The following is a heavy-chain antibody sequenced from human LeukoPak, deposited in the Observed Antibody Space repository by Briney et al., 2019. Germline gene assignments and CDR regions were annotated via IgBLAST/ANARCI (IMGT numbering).Heavy chain of an antibody. V-gene: IGHV5-51*01. CDR1: GYTFATYW. CDR3: ARTGAAGMYNWLDP. J-gene: IGHJ5*02. CDR2: IYPGDSDT. D-gene: IGHD6-13*01. Sequence: GESLRISCKASGYTFATYWIAWVRQMPGKGLEWLGIIYPGDSDTRYSPSFQGHVTISADRSISTAYLQWSSLRASDTAMYYCARTGAAGMYNWLDPWGQGTLVTVSS.